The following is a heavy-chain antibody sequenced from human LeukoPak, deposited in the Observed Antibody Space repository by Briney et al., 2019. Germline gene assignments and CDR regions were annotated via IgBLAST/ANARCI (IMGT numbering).Heavy chain of an antibody. CDR2: IIPIFGTA. CDR3: ARDNRPDYSNYGSWFDP. CDR1: GGTFSSYA. D-gene: IGHD4-11*01. J-gene: IGHJ5*02. Sequence: ASVKVSCKASGGTFSSYAISWVRQAPGQGLERMGGIIPIFGTANYAQKFQGRVTITADESTSTAYMELSSLRSEDTAVYYCARDNRPDYSNYGSWFDPWGQGTLVTVSS. V-gene: IGHV1-69*13.